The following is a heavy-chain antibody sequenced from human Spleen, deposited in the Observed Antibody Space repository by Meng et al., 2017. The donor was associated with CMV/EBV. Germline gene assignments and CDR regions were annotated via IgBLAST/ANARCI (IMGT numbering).Heavy chain of an antibody. CDR2: IYPADSDT. CDR3: VRHPLLRGFDP. CDR1: GYSFTEYW. J-gene: IGHJ5*02. D-gene: IGHD2-21*01. V-gene: IGHV5-51*01. Sequence: SCKASGYSFTEYWIGWVRQMPGKGLECMGIIYPADSDTKYSPSFRGQVTISADRSINTAYLQWTSLKASDTAMYYCVRHPLLRGFDPWGQGTLVTVSS.